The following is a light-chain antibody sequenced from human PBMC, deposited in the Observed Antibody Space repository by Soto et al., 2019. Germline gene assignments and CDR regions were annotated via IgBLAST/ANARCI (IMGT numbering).Light chain of an antibody. Sequence: QSALTQPPSVSGSPGQSITISGTGTIYDVGAYHYVSWYQQFPGKAPQLMLYEVSNRPSGISNRFSGFRSGSTASLTVSGLQPEDDAHYYCISYTTPCALVFGGGTQLTVL. CDR1: IYDVGAYHY. CDR3: ISYTTPCALV. J-gene: IGLJ2*01. CDR2: EVS. V-gene: IGLV2-14*01.